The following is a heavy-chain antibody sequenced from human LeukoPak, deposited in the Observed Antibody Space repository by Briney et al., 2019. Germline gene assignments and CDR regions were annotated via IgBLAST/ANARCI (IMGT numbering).Heavy chain of an antibody. CDR3: LLGYCSSTSCSPNWFDP. J-gene: IGHJ5*02. V-gene: IGHV3-74*01. Sequence: PGGSLRLPCAASGFTFSSYWMHWVRQAPGKGLVWVSRINSDGSSTSYADSVKGRFTISRDNAKNTLYLQMNSLRAEDTAVYYCLLGYCSSTSCSPNWFDPWGQGTLVTVSS. CDR1: GFTFSSYW. CDR2: INSDGSST. D-gene: IGHD2-2*01.